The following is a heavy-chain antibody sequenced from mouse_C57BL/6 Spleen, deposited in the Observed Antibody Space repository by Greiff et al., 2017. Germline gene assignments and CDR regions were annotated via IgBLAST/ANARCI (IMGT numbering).Heavy chain of an antibody. Sequence: EVKLMESGEGLVKPGGSLKLSCAASGFTFSSYAMSWVRQTPEKRLEWVGYISSGGDYIYYADTVKGRFTISRDNARNTLYLQMRSLKSEDTAMCYCTRDQCHRPFADWGQGTLVTVAA. CDR1: GFTFSSYA. J-gene: IGHJ3*01. D-gene: IGHD6-1*01. V-gene: IGHV5-9-1*02. CDR3: TRDQCHRPFAD. CDR2: ISSGGDYI.